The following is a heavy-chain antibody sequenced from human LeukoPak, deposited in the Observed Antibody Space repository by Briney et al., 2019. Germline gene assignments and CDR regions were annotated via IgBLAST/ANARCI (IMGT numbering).Heavy chain of an antibody. CDR1: GGSFSGYY. CDR2: INHSGST. Sequence: SETLSLTCAVYGGSFSGYYWSWIRQPPGKGLEWIGEINHSGSTNYNPSLKSRVTISVDTSKNQFSLKLSSVTAADTAVYYCARDGADYGDPFDHWGQGTLVTVSS. J-gene: IGHJ4*02. D-gene: IGHD4-17*01. V-gene: IGHV4-34*01. CDR3: ARDGADYGDPFDH.